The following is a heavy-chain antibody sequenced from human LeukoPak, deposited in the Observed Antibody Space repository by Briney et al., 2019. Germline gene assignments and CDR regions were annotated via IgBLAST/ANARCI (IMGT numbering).Heavy chain of an antibody. V-gene: IGHV3-23*01. CDR2: ISGSDGST. Sequence: PGGSLRLSCAASGFTFSSYAMSWVRQAPGKGLEWVSAISGSDGSTYYADSVKGRFTISRDNSKNILYLQMNSLRVEDTAVYYCAKSRVSSWGAIDYWGQGTLLTVSS. D-gene: IGHD6-13*01. CDR3: AKSRVSSWGAIDY. J-gene: IGHJ4*02. CDR1: GFTFSSYA.